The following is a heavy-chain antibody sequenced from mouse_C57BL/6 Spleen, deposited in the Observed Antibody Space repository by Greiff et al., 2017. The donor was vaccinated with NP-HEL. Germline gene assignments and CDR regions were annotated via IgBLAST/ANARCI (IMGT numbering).Heavy chain of an antibody. CDR2: IDPENGDT. J-gene: IGHJ4*01. CDR3: NTDGSSGCYAMDY. D-gene: IGHD1-1*01. Sequence: VQLKHSGAELVRPGASVKLSCTASGFNIKDDYMHWVKQRPEQGLEWIGWIDPENGDTEYASKFQGKATITADTSSNTAYLQLSSLTSEDTAVYYCNTDGSSGCYAMDYWGQGTSVTVSS. V-gene: IGHV14-4*01. CDR1: GFNIKDDY.